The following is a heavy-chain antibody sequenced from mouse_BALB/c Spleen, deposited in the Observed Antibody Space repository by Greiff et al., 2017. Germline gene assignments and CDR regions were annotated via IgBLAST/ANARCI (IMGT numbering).Heavy chain of an antibody. D-gene: IGHD3-2*01. CDR3: ARKDSSGYVGFAY. V-gene: IGHV5-12-1*01. J-gene: IGHJ3*01. CDR1: GFAFSSYD. Sequence: EVKLVESGGGLVQPGGSLKLSCAASGFAFSSYDMSWVRQTPEKRLEWVAYISSGGGSTYYPDTVKGRFTISRDNAKNTLYLQMSSLKSEDTAMYYCARKDSSGYVGFAYWGQGTLVTVSA. CDR2: ISSGGGST.